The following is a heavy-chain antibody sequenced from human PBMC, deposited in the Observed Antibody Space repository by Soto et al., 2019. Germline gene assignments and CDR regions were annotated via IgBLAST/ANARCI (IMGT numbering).Heavy chain of an antibody. CDR1: GFSLSTSGMR. CDR2: IDWDDDR. D-gene: IGHD2-8*02. Sequence: SGPTLVYPTQTLTLTCTLSGFSLSTSGMRVSWIRQPPGKALEWLARIDWDDDRLHSTSLKTRLTISKDASKNQVVLTMTNMDPVDTAPYYCARINCDDGGVVLDYCGQGTLVTVSS. J-gene: IGHJ4*02. V-gene: IGHV2-70*04. CDR3: ARINCDDGGVVLDY.